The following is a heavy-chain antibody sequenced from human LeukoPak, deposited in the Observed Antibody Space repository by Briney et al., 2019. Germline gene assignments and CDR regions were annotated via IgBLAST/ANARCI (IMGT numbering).Heavy chain of an antibody. CDR2: IYPGDSDT. CDR3: ATQYYSDNRGMDV. J-gene: IGHJ6*02. D-gene: IGHD3-22*01. CDR1: GYSFASYW. V-gene: IGHV5-51*01. Sequence: GESLKISCKGSGYSFASYWIGWVLQMPGKGLEWMVIIYPGDSDTRYSPSFQGQVTISADKSISTAYLQWSSLKASDTAMYYCATQYYSDNRGMDVWGQGTTVTVSS.